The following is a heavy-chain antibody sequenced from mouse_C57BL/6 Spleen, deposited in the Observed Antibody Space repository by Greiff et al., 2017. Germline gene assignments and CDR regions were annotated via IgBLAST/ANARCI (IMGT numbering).Heavy chain of an antibody. CDR1: GYTFTSYW. V-gene: IGHV1-53*01. Sequence: QVQLHQPGPELVKPGASVKLSCKASGYTFTSYWMHWVKQRPGQGLEWIGNINPRNGGTNYTEKFKSKATLTVDKSSSTAYMQLSNLKSEDSAVYYCARLVGGYDYWGQGTTLTVSS. CDR3: ARLVGGYDY. J-gene: IGHJ2*01. D-gene: IGHD2-14*01. CDR2: INPRNGGT.